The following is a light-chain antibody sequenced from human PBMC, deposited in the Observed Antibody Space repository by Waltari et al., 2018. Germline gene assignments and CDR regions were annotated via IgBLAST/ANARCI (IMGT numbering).Light chain of an antibody. CDR3: QQYYNTPPWT. Sequence: CRASQDIRFSLVWYQQKPGKAPKLLRFAASRLESGVPSRFSGSGSGTEYTLTISSLQPEDFATYYCQQYYNTPPWTFGQGTKVEIK. CDR1: QDIRFS. V-gene: IGKV1-NL1*01. CDR2: AAS. J-gene: IGKJ1*01.